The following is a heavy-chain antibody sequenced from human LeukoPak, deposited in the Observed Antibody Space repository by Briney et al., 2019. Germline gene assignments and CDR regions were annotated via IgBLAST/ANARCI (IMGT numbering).Heavy chain of an antibody. Sequence: ASVKVSCKASGYAFTSYGVNWVRQAPGQGLEWMGWINPNSGGTNYAQKFQGRVTMTRDTSISTAYMELSRLRSDDTAVYYCARDPLNSSSWYVVYWGQGTLVTVSS. V-gene: IGHV1-2*02. J-gene: IGHJ4*02. CDR2: INPNSGGT. D-gene: IGHD6-13*01. CDR1: GYAFTSYG. CDR3: ARDPLNSSSWYVVY.